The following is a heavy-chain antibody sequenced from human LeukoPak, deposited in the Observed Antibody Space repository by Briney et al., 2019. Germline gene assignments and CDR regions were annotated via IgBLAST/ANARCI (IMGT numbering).Heavy chain of an antibody. Sequence: GGSLRLSCAASGFPFINSEMNWVRQPPGKGLEWVSYISVSGASIYYADSVRGRFTISRDNAKNSLYLQMDSLTVEDTAIYYCAKDPNINWGQGTLVTVSS. CDR3: AKDPNIN. V-gene: IGHV3-48*03. D-gene: IGHD1-14*01. CDR2: ISVSGASI. CDR1: GFPFINSE. J-gene: IGHJ4*02.